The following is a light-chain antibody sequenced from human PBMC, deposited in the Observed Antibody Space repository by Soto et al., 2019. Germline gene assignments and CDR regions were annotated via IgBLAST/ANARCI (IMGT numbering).Light chain of an antibody. CDR1: QSVNNY. Sequence: EIVLTQSPATLSLSPGERATLSCRASQSVNNYLAWYQQKPGQAPRLLIYDAFSRATDIPARFSGSGSGTDFTLTISSLEPEDFATYYCHQRSNWPLTFGGGTKVEIK. CDR3: HQRSNWPLT. CDR2: DAF. J-gene: IGKJ4*01. V-gene: IGKV3-11*01.